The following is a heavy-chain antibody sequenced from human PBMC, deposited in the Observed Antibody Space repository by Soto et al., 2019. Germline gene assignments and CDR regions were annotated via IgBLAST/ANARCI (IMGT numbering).Heavy chain of an antibody. CDR1: GFTFSSYC. Sequence: GGSLRLSCAASGFTFSSYCMHWVRQPPGKGLVWVSQINGDGSSTSYADSVKGRFTISRDNAKNTLFLQINSLRAEDTALYYCASLSAWHATLDVWGQGTMVTVSS. J-gene: IGHJ3*01. CDR3: ASLSAWHATLDV. CDR2: INGDGSST. V-gene: IGHV3-74*01. D-gene: IGHD6-19*01.